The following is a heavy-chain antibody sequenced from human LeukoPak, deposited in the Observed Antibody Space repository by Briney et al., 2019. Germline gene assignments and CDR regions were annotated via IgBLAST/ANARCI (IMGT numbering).Heavy chain of an antibody. D-gene: IGHD4-17*01. CDR1: GFTFSSYG. J-gene: IGHJ3*02. V-gene: IGHV3-23*01. CDR2: ISGSGGTT. CDR3: AKGTTVTTHDAFDI. Sequence: GGSLRLSCAASGFTFSSYGMSWARQAPGKGLEWVSVISGSGGTTYYADSVRGRFTISRDNSKNTLYLQMNSLRAEDTAVYYCAKGTTVTTHDAFDIWGQGTMVTVSS.